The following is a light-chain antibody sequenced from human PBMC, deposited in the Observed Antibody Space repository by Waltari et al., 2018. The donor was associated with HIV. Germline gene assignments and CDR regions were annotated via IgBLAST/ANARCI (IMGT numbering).Light chain of an antibody. CDR2: AAS. CDR3: QQSYNRVT. V-gene: IGKV1-39*01. J-gene: IGKJ3*01. CDR1: KPISTY. Sequence: DIQMSQSPSSLSASLGDRVIITCRASKPISTYVNWYQHKPGRAPHLLLYAASSLQIGVPSRFSGSGSGTDFTLTINSLQAEDFATYYCQQSYNRVTFGPGARV.